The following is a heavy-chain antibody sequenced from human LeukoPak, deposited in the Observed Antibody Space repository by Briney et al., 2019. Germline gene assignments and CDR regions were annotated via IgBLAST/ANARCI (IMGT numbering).Heavy chain of an antibody. V-gene: IGHV3-48*04. J-gene: IGHJ4*02. CDR2: IGISSGNT. CDR1: GFPFSDYS. D-gene: IGHD1-1*01. CDR3: ARDHNYAFDN. Sequence: GGSLRLSCTASGFPFSDYSMNWVRQAPGKGLEWISYIGISSGNTKYADSVRGRFTISADNAKNSLYLQMNSLRVEDTAVYYCARDHNYAFDNWGQGTLVTVSS.